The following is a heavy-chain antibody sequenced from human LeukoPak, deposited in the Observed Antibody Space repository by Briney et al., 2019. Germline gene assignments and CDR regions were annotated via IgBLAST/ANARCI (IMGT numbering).Heavy chain of an antibody. Sequence: PGGSLRLSCAASGFTFSGYAMNWVHQAPGKGLEWVSSISGSGGSTYYADSVKGRFTISRDNSKNTLYLQMNSLRAEDTAVYYCAKDNKAGSYFDYWGQGTLVTVSS. CDR3: AKDNKAGSYFDY. D-gene: IGHD1-26*01. V-gene: IGHV3-23*01. CDR2: ISGSGGST. J-gene: IGHJ4*02. CDR1: GFTFSGYA.